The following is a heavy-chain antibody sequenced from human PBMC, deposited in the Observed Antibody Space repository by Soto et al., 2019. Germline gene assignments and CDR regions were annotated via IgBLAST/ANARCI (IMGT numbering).Heavy chain of an antibody. V-gene: IGHV1-69*13. CDR3: ARDLEYQLPNHIWFGP. Sequence: ASVKVSCKASGGTFSSYAISWVRQAPGQGLEWMGGIIPIFGTANYAQKFQGRVTITADESTSTAYMELSSLRSEDTAVYYCARDLEYQLPNHIWFGPWGQGTLVTVSS. CDR1: GGTFSSYA. CDR2: IIPIFGTA. J-gene: IGHJ5*02. D-gene: IGHD2-2*01.